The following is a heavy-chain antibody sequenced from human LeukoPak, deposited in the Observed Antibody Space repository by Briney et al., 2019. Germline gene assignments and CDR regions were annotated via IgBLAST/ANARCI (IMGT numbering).Heavy chain of an antibody. CDR1: GGSISSSNYY. V-gene: IGHV4-39*07. Sequence: PSETLSLTCIVSGGSISSSNYYWGWIRQPPGKGLEWIGSIYYSGSTYYNPSLKSRVTISVDTSKNQFSLKLSSVTAADTAVYYCARAIAATSSGYYSYFDYWGQGTLVTVSS. D-gene: IGHD3-22*01. J-gene: IGHJ4*02. CDR3: ARAIAATSSGYYSYFDY. CDR2: IYYSGST.